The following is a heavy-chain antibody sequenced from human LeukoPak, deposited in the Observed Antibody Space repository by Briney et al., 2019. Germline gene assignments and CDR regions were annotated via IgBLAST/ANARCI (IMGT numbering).Heavy chain of an antibody. CDR1: GYTFTSRG. Sequence: GASVKVSCKTSGYTFTSRGINWLRQAPGQGLEWMGIINPSGGSTSYAQKFQGRVTMTRDTSTSTVYMELSSLRSEDTAVYYCARDLELDYWGQGTLVTVSS. V-gene: IGHV1-46*01. J-gene: IGHJ4*02. CDR3: ARDLELDY. D-gene: IGHD1-26*01. CDR2: INPSGGST.